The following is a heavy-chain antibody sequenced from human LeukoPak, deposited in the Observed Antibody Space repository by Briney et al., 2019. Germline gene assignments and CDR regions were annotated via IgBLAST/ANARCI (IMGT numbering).Heavy chain of an antibody. D-gene: IGHD3-10*01. Sequence: GGSLRLSCAASGFTFSSYWMHWVRQAPGKGLVWVSRITSDGSSASYADSVKGRFTISRDNAKNTLYLQMNSLRAEDTAVYYCARDGGDDAFDIWGQGTMVTVSS. CDR2: ITSDGSSA. J-gene: IGHJ3*02. V-gene: IGHV3-74*01. CDR3: ARDGGDDAFDI. CDR1: GFTFSSYW.